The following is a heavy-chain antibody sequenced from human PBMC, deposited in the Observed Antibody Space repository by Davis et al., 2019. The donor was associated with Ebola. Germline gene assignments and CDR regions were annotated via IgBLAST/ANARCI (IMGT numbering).Heavy chain of an antibody. V-gene: IGHV5-51*01. D-gene: IGHD3-3*01. J-gene: IGHJ6*02. CDR3: ARLPRGYLDEGYGLDV. CDR1: GYIFTSYS. CDR2: IYPGDSDT. Sequence: GESLKISCKASGYIFTSYSITWVRQMPGKGLEWMGIIYPGDSDTRYSPSFQGQVTMSVDKSINTAYLQWSSLKASDTAIYYCARLPRGYLDEGYGLDVWGQGTTVTVSS.